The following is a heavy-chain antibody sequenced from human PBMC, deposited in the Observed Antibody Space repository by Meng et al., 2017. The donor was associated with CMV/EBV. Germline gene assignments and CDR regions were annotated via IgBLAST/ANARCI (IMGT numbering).Heavy chain of an antibody. CDR2: ISYDGSNK. CDR3: ARARVYSSSWYGGFDY. D-gene: IGHD6-13*01. Sequence: GGSLRLSCAASGFTFSSYAMHWVRQAPGKGLEWVAVISYDGSNKYYADSVKGRFTISSDNSKNTLYLQMNSLRAEDTAVYYCARARVYSSSWYGGFDYWGQGTLVTVSS. J-gene: IGHJ4*02. CDR1: GFTFSSYA. V-gene: IGHV3-30-3*01.